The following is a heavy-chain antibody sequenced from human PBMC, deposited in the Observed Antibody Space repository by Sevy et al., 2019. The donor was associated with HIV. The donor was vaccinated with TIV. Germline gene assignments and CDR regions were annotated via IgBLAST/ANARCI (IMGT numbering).Heavy chain of an antibody. CDR1: GGSISSSSYS. CDR3: ARLVYGSGGSCSSDYYGMDV. J-gene: IGHJ6*02. D-gene: IGHD2-15*01. V-gene: IGHV4-39*01. CDR2: IFYTGST. Sequence: SETLSLTCTVSGGSISSSSYSWGWIRQPPGKGLEWIGTIFYTGSTYYTPSLKSRVTVSVDTSKNQFSLKLSSVTAADTAVYYCARLVYGSGGSCSSDYYGMDVWGQGTTVTVSS.